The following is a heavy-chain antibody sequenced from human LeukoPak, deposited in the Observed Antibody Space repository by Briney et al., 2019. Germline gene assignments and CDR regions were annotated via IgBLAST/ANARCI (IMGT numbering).Heavy chain of an antibody. CDR3: ANEEIPNDN. J-gene: IGHJ1*01. V-gene: IGHV3-23*01. CDR2: ISIRGDKT. D-gene: IGHD2-2*02. CDR1: GFAFDSHA. Sequence: GGSLRLSCAVSGFAFDSHAMTWVRQAPGKGLEWVSGISIRGDKTYYADSVEGRFTISRDNSKSTLYLQMNSLRAEDTAMYYCANEEIPNDNWGQGTLVTVSS.